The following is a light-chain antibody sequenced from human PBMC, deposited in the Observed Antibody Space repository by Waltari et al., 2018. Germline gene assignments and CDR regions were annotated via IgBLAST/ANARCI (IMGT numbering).Light chain of an antibody. Sequence: DIVMTQSPDSLAVSLGERATINCKSSQRVLYSSNNKNYLAWYQQKPGQHPKLLIYWASTRESGVPDRFSGSGSGTDVTLTISSLRAEDVAVYYCQQYYSTPPVTFGQGTRLEIK. CDR3: QQYYSTPPVT. CDR1: QRVLYSSNNKNY. V-gene: IGKV4-1*01. CDR2: WAS. J-gene: IGKJ5*01.